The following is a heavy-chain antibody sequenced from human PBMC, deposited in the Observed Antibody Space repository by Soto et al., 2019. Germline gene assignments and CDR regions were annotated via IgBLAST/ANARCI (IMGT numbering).Heavy chain of an antibody. V-gene: IGHV1-2*04. J-gene: IGHJ4*02. CDR3: ATRQAYGSAFDD. CDR1: GYTFTGYY. D-gene: IGHD3-10*01. CDR2: INPNSGGT. Sequence: GASVKVSCKASGYTFTGYYMHWVRQAPGKGLEWMGWINPNSGGTNYAQKFQGWVTMTKDTSINTAYMELSSLRSEDTAVYYCATRQAYGSAFDDRGQRILVTVSS.